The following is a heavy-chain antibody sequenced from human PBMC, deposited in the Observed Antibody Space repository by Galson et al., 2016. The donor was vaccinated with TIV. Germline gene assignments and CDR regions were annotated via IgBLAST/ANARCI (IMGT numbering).Heavy chain of an antibody. CDR1: GGTFSNYA. CDR2: TFPILGIT. J-gene: IGHJ6*02. D-gene: IGHD4-17*01. CDR3: ATTEGARGFYYGMDV. Sequence: SVKVSCKASGGTFSNYAISWVRQAPGQGLEWMGSTFPILGITNYAQKFQVRVTITADSSTSTAYMELSSLRSADTALYYCATTEGARGFYYGMDVWGQGTTVTVSS. V-gene: IGHV1-69*04.